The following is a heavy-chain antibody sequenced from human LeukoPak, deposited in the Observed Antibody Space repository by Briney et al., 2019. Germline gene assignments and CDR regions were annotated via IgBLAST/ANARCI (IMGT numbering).Heavy chain of an antibody. D-gene: IGHD2-15*01. CDR2: IKQDGSDK. J-gene: IGHJ4*02. CDR1: GFTFSSFW. CDR3: ARVSGVVVAFDS. Sequence: GGALRLSCAASGFTFSSFWMSWVRQAPGKGLEWVASIKQDGSDKYYVDSVKGRFTISRDSAKNSLHLQMNSLRAEDTALYYCARVSGVVVAFDSWGQGTLVTVSS. V-gene: IGHV3-7*04.